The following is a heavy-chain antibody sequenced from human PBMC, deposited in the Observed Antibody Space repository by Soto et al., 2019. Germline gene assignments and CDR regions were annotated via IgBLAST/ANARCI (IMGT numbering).Heavy chain of an antibody. CDR2: IIPIFGTA. Sequence: QVQLVQSGAEVRKPGSSVKVSCKASGGTFSRHAISWVRQAPGQGLEWMGGIIPIFGTANYAQKFQGRVTITADKSTSTAYMELSSLRSEDTAVYYCARRNPYYDFWSGYYNNWFDPWGQGTLVTVSS. CDR3: ARRNPYYDFWSGYYNNWFDP. V-gene: IGHV1-69*06. D-gene: IGHD3-3*01. CDR1: GGTFSRHA. J-gene: IGHJ5*02.